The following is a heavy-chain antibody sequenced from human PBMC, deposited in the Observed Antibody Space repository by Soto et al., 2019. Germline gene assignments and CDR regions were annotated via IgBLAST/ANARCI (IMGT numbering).Heavy chain of an antibody. CDR1: GYTFTSYA. V-gene: IGHV1-3*01. D-gene: IGHD1-26*01. Sequence: ASVKVSCKASGYTFTSYAMHWVRQAPGQRLEWMGWINAGNGNTKYSQKFQGRVTITRDTSASTAYMELSSLRSEDTAVYYCARVLVGATLRYYYYYGMDVWGQGTTVTVSS. CDR3: ARVLVGATLRYYYYYGMDV. CDR2: INAGNGNT. J-gene: IGHJ6*02.